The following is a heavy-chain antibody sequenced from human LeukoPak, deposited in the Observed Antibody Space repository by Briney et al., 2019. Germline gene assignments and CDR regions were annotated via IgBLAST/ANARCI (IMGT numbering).Heavy chain of an antibody. Sequence: GGSLRLSCAASGFTFSTSAMSWVRQAPGKGLEWVSGISRSGEITYYEDSVRGRFTISKDISKNTLYLQMDNLRAEDTAIYYCAKEEVPNDFWGQGTLVTVSS. CDR1: GFTFSTSA. CDR2: ISRSGEIT. V-gene: IGHV3-23*01. J-gene: IGHJ4*02. CDR3: AKEEVPNDF. D-gene: IGHD1-1*01.